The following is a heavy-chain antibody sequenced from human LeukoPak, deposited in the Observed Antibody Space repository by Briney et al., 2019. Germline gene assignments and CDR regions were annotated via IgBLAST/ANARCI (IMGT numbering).Heavy chain of an antibody. V-gene: IGHV3-73*01. D-gene: IGHD3-10*01. Sequence: GGSLRLSCAASGFTFSGSALHWVRQASGKGLEWVGRIRSTANGYATAYAASVKGRFTISRDDSKNTAYLQMDSLKTEDTAVYYCTGNYYGAGSYADFDYWGQGTLVTVSS. CDR2: IRSTANGYAT. CDR3: TGNYYGAGSYADFDY. J-gene: IGHJ4*02. CDR1: GFTFSGSA.